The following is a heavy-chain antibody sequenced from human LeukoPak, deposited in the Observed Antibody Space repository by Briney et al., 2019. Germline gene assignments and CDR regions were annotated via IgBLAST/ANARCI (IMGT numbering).Heavy chain of an antibody. J-gene: IGHJ4*02. CDR1: VYTFIDYY. Sequence: ASVKVSCKASVYTFIDYYIHCVRQAPGQGLERMGWINPNSGGTHFAQKFQGRVTMTRDTSISTTFMDLSSLTSDDTAIYYCARGHDNTGYNYFDYWGEGTLVSVSS. V-gene: IGHV1-2*02. D-gene: IGHD3-9*01. CDR3: ARGHDNTGYNYFDY. CDR2: INPNSGGT.